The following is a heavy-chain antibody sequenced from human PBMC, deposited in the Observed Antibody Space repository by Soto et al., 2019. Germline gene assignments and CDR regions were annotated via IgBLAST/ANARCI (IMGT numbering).Heavy chain of an antibody. CDR3: ASQIDWLGGTDS. D-gene: IGHD3-9*01. CDR1: DASLSNFY. CDR2: VYYTGNT. J-gene: IGHJ5*01. V-gene: IGHV4-59*08. Sequence: QVQLQESGPGLMKPSETLTLICTISDASLSNFYWSWIRQAPGKELECLGYVYYTGNTKYNPSLESRVTISLGTSQNQCSLQLKAVPAADTAVYYSASQIDWLGGTDSWGPGTLVIVSS.